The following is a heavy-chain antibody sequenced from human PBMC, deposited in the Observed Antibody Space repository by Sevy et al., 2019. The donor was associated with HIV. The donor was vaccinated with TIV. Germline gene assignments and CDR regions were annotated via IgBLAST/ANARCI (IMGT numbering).Heavy chain of an antibody. CDR2: IYYNGNA. J-gene: IGHJ6*02. D-gene: IGHD2-21*01. CDR1: GVSISTHS. CDR3: AIHMDNFYGMDV. Sequence: SETLSLTCTVSGVSISTHSWSWIRQPPGKGLEYIGYIYYNGNANYNPSFQSRVTISGDTSMNQLSLKLTSVTAADTAVYYCAIHMDNFYGMDVWGQGTTVPSP. V-gene: IGHV4-59*11.